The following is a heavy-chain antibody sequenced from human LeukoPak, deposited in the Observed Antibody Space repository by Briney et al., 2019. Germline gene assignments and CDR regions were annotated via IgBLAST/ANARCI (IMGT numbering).Heavy chain of an antibody. D-gene: IGHD2-21*02. J-gene: IGHJ6*03. Sequence: PGGSLRLSCAASGFIFSTYSMNWVRHAPGKGLEWGSYISSSTNTIYYADSVKGRFTISRDNAKSSLFLQMSSLRAEDTAVYYCVRASHVVVVTGIPQGYYYYMDVWGKGTTVTVSS. CDR2: ISSSTNTI. V-gene: IGHV3-48*01. CDR1: GFIFSTYS. CDR3: VRASHVVVVTGIPQGYYYYMDV.